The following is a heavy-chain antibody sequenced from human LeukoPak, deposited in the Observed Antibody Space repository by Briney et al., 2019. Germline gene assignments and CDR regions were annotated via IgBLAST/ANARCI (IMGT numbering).Heavy chain of an antibody. J-gene: IGHJ4*02. CDR1: GFTFSSYA. D-gene: IGHD1-26*01. Sequence: GGSLRLSCAASGFTFSSYAMSWVRQAPGKGLEWVSAISGSGGSTYYADSVKGRFTISRDNSKNTLYLQMNSLRAEDTAVYYSATDSASGTNFDYWGQETLVTVSS. V-gene: IGHV3-23*01. CDR3: ATDSASGTNFDY. CDR2: ISGSGGST.